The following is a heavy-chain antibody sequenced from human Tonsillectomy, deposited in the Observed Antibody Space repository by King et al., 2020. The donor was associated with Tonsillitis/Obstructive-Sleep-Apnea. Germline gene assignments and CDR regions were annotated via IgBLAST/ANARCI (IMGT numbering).Heavy chain of an antibody. J-gene: IGHJ3*02. D-gene: IGHD4-11*01. CDR2: FDHSGST. V-gene: IGHV4-34*01. CDR3: AREMTTDAFDI. CDR1: GGSFSGYY. Sequence: VQLQQWGAGLLKPSETLSLPCAVNGGSFSGYYWSWIRQPPGKGLEWIGEFDHSGSTNYNPSLKSQVTISAATSKTQFSLNLSSLTAADTAVYYCAREMTTDAFDIWGQGTMGTVSS.